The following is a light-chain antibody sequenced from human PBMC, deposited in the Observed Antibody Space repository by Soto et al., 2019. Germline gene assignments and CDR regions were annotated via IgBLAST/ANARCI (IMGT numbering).Light chain of an antibody. V-gene: IGKV3-20*01. J-gene: IGKJ3*01. CDR3: QQYGSSPASFT. Sequence: IALTQSPGTLSLSPGERATLSCRAGQSVTSSYLAWYQQKPGQAPRLLIYGASSRATGIPDRFSGSGSGTEFTLTISRLEPEDFAVYYCQQYGSSPASFTFGPGTKVEIK. CDR2: GAS. CDR1: QSVTSSY.